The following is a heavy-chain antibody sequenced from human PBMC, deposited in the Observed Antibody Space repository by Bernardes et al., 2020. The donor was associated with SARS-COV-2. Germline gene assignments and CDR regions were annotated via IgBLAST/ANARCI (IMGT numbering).Heavy chain of an antibody. J-gene: IGHJ6*02. Sequence: GGSLRLSCAASGFTFSSYAMSWVRQAPGKGLEWVSAISGSGGSTYYADSVKGRFTISRDNSKNTLYLQMNSLKASDTAIYYCARRRYGDFGVDVWGQGTTVTVSS. CDR2: ISGSGGST. CDR1: GFTFSSYA. V-gene: IGHV3-23*01. CDR3: ARRRYGDFGVDV. D-gene: IGHD4-17*01.